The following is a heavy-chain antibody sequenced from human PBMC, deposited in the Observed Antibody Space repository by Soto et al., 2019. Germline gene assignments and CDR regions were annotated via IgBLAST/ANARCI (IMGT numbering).Heavy chain of an antibody. CDR3: ARTVWGSAIYYYYYMDV. D-gene: IGHD3-16*01. Sequence: ASVKVSCKASGYTFTSYDINWVRQATGQGLEWMGWMNPNSGNTGYAQKFQGRVTMTRNTSISTAYMELSSLRSEDTAVYYCARTVWGSAIYYYYYMDVWGNGTTVTVSS. CDR1: GYTFTSYD. J-gene: IGHJ6*03. V-gene: IGHV1-8*01. CDR2: MNPNSGNT.